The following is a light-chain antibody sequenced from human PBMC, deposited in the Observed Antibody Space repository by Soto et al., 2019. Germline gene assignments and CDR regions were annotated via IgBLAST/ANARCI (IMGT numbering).Light chain of an antibody. CDR1: SSNIGAGYD. CDR2: GNS. J-gene: IGLJ2*01. Sequence: QSVLTQPPSVSGAPGQRVTISCTGSSSNIGAGYDVHWYQQHPGTAPKLLIYGNSNRPSGVPDRFSGSKSGTSASLAITGLEAEDEADYCCPSYGSSLSGVVFGGGTKLTVL. CDR3: PSYGSSLSGVV. V-gene: IGLV1-40*01.